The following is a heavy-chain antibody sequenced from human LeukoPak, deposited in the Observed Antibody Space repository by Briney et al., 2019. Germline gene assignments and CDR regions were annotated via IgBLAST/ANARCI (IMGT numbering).Heavy chain of an antibody. J-gene: IGHJ6*03. D-gene: IGHD6-19*01. CDR2: IIPIFGTA. CDR1: GGTFSSYA. CDR3: ARGSDPHPENYYYHYMDV. Sequence: GSSVKVSCKASGGTFSSYAISWVRQAPGQGLEWMGGIIPIFGTANYAQKFQGRVTITADESTSTAYMELSSLRSEDTAVYYCARGSDPHPENYYYHYMDVWGKGTTVTVSS. V-gene: IGHV1-69*01.